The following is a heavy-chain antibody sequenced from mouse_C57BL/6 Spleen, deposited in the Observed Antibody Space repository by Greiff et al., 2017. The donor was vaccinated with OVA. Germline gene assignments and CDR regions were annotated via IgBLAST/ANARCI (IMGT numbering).Heavy chain of an antibody. Sequence: QVQLQQPGAELVMPGASVKLSCKASGYTFTSYWMHWVKQRPGQGLEWIGEIDPSDSYTNYNQKFKGKSTLTVDKSSSTAYMQLSSLTSEDSAVDYCARYLDSSQAFAYWGQGTLVTVSA. D-gene: IGHD3-2*01. J-gene: IGHJ3*01. CDR1: GYTFTSYW. V-gene: IGHV1-69*01. CDR3: ARYLDSSQAFAY. CDR2: IDPSDSYT.